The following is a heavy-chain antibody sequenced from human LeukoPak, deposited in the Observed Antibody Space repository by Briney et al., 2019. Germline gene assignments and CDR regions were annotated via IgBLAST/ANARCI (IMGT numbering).Heavy chain of an antibody. V-gene: IGHV1-2*02. CDR2: INPNSGGT. Sequence: ASVKVSCKASGYTFTGYYIHRVRQAPGQGVEWMGWINPNSGGTNYAQNFQGRVTMTRDTSINTAYLGLSRLSSDDTAVYYCARTYNSGSYFGYWGQGTLVTVSS. D-gene: IGHD3-10*01. J-gene: IGHJ4*02. CDR3: ARTYNSGSYFGY. CDR1: GYTFTGYY.